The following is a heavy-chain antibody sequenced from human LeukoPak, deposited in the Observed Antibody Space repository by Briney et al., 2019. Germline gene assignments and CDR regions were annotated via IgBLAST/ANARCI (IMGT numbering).Heavy chain of an antibody. Sequence: ASVKVSCKASGYTFTSYGISWVRQAPGQGLEWMGWISAYNGNTKYAQKFQGRVTMTTDTSTSTAYMELRSLRSDDTAVYYCASVVGATILDYWGQGTLVTVFS. D-gene: IGHD1-26*01. CDR1: GYTFTSYG. CDR3: ASVVGATILDY. CDR2: ISAYNGNT. J-gene: IGHJ4*02. V-gene: IGHV1-18*01.